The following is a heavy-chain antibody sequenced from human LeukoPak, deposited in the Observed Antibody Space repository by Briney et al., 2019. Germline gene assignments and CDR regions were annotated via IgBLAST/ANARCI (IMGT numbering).Heavy chain of an antibody. V-gene: IGHV3-7*05. Sequence: GGSLRLSCAASGFTFSSYWMSWVRQAPGKGLEWVANIKQDGSEKNYVDSVKGRFTISRDNAKNSLYLQMNSLRAQDTAVYYCARDIKRGGDGKLGAFDIWGQGTMVTVSS. CDR2: IKQDGSEK. J-gene: IGHJ3*02. CDR1: GFTFSSYW. D-gene: IGHD5-24*01. CDR3: ARDIKRGGDGKLGAFDI.